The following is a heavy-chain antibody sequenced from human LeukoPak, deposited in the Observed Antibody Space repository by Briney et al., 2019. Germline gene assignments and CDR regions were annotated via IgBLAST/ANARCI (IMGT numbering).Heavy chain of an antibody. CDR3: ARENDILTGYGRGGFDY. V-gene: IGHV4-4*07. J-gene: IGHJ4*02. Sequence: SETLSLTCTVSGGSISPFQWSWIRQSAGKRLEWIGLIRNTGSADYNPSLKSRVTLSIDTSKSQISLRLTSVTAADTAVYYCARENDILTGYGRGGFDYWGQGTLVTVSS. CDR2: IRNTGSA. CDR1: GGSISPFQ. D-gene: IGHD3-9*01.